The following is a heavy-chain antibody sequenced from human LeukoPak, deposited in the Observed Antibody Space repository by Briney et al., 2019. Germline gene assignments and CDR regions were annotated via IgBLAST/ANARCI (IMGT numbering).Heavy chain of an antibody. CDR3: ARDEGVWSGSDH. Sequence: GGSLRLSCAASGFRFSDYWISWLRQAPGKGLEWVANIRPDGSEKQYVDSVKGRFTISRDNTKKSLYVQMNSLRAEDTAVYFCARDEGVWSGSDHWGPGTLVTVSS. J-gene: IGHJ4*02. CDR2: IRPDGSEK. V-gene: IGHV3-7*01. D-gene: IGHD3-3*01. CDR1: GFRFSDYW.